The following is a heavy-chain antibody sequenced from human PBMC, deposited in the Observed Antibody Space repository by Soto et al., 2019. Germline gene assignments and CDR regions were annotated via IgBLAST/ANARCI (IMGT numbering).Heavy chain of an antibody. J-gene: IGHJ4*02. V-gene: IGHV3-23*01. CDR2: ISSTSAYI. Sequence: EVQLLESGGGLVQPGGSLRLSCAASGFTFSSYAMSWVRQAPGKGLEWVSAISSTSAYIYYADSMRGRFTVSRDNSKNSLYLQMNTLRAEDTAIYYCAKDGDYHGSGSFLDYWGQGTLVTVSS. CDR1: GFTFSSYA. D-gene: IGHD3-10*01. CDR3: AKDGDYHGSGSFLDY.